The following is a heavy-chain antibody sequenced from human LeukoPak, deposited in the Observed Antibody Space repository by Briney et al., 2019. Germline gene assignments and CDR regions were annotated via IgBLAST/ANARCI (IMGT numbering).Heavy chain of an antibody. CDR3: ARDDYYDSSGPDY. CDR2: ISSSSSYI. J-gene: IGHJ4*02. V-gene: IGHV3-21*01. CDR1: GFTFSSYS. Sequence: PGGSLRLSCAASGFTFSSYSMTWVRQAPGKGLEWVSSISSSSSYIYYADSVKGRFTISRDNAKNSLYLQMNSLRAEDTAVYYCARDDYYDSSGPDYWGQGTLVTVSS. D-gene: IGHD3-22*01.